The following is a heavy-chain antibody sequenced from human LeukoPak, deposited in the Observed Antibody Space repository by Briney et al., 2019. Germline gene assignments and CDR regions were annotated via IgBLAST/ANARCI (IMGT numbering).Heavy chain of an antibody. D-gene: IGHD6-19*01. Sequence: GGSLRLSCAASGFTFSRYDMSWVRQAPGKGLEWVSAISGSGGSTYYADSVKGRFTISRDNSKNMAYLQMNSLRAEDTAVYYWAKDDTSGWYDYWGQGTLVTVSS. CDR1: GFTFSRYD. V-gene: IGHV3-23*01. CDR2: ISGSGGST. CDR3: AKDDTSGWYDY. J-gene: IGHJ4*02.